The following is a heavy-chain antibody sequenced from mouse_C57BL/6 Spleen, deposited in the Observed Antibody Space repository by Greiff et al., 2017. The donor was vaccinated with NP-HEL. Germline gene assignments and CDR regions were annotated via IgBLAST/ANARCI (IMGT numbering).Heavy chain of an antibody. J-gene: IGHJ4*01. CDR1: GYTFTSYW. CDR2: IDPSDSET. D-gene: IGHD2-10*02. V-gene: IGHV1-52*01. Sequence: QVQLQQPGAELVRPGSSVKLSCKASGYTFTSYWMHWVKQRPIQGLEWIGNIDPSDSETHYNQKFKDKATLTVDKSSSTAYMQLSSLTSEDSAVYYCARGGSIYAVDYWGQGTSVTVSS. CDR3: ARGGSIYAVDY.